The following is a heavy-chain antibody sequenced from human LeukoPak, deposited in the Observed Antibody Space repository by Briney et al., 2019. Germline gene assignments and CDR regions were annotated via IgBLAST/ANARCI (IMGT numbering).Heavy chain of an antibody. V-gene: IGHV3-30*04. CDR2: ISYDESDK. J-gene: IGHJ4*02. D-gene: IGHD6-13*01. Sequence: HPGGSLRLSCAASGFTFNIYAMHWVRQAPGKGLEWVAVISYDESDKYYADSVKGRFTISRDNSKNTLYLQMNSLRVEDTAVYYCARRWSFDHWGQGTLVTVSS. CDR3: ARRWSFDH. CDR1: GFTFNIYA.